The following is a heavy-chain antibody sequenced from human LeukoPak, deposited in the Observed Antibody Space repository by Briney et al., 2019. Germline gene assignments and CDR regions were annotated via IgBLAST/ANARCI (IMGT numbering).Heavy chain of an antibody. Sequence: ASVKVSCKASGYTFTGNYLHWVRQPPGQGLEWMGWINPNNGGTNYGQKFRGRVTMTRDTSTTTAYMELSRLRSDDTALYYCAREKYYYDSSGPHGFDIWGQGTMVTVSS. V-gene: IGHV1-2*02. CDR2: INPNNGGT. CDR1: GYTFTGNY. D-gene: IGHD3-22*01. CDR3: AREKYYYDSSGPHGFDI. J-gene: IGHJ3*02.